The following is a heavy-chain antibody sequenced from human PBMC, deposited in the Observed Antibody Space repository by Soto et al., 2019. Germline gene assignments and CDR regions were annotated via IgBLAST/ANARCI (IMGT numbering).Heavy chain of an antibody. CDR1: GFSIRKYW. J-gene: IGHJ4*02. CDR2: ISGDGTTP. CDR3: AIQDCTNDVCLEAAVTVGGALEY. V-gene: IGHV3-74*01. D-gene: IGHD2-8*01. Sequence: EVQLVESGGGLVQPGEALRLACAASGFSIRKYWMHWVRQAPGKGPVWVSYISGDGTTPDYAGSVKGRFTISRDNAKNTLFLQMDSLRVEDTAIYFCAIQDCTNDVCLEAAVTVGGALEYWGRGAQVTVSS.